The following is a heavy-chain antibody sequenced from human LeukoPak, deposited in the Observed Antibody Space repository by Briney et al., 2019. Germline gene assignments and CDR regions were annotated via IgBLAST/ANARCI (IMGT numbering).Heavy chain of an antibody. CDR2: IDPSDSYT. V-gene: IGHV5-10-1*01. D-gene: IGHD2-21*02. CDR1: GYSFTSYW. J-gene: IGHJ1*01. CDR3: ASLYCGGDCYPPAEYFQH. Sequence: GESLRISCKGSGYSFTSYWISWVRQMPGKGLEWMGRIDPSDSYTNYSPSFQGHVTISADKSISTAYLQWSSLKASDTAMYYRASLYCGGDCYPPAEYFQHWGQGTLVTVSS.